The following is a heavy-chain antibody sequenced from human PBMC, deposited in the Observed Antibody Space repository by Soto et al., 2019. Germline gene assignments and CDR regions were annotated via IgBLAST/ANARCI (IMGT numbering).Heavy chain of an antibody. V-gene: IGHV1-69*08. J-gene: IGHJ3*02. CDR1: GGTFSTYI. D-gene: IGHD3-10*01. CDR2: IIPILGIA. CDR3: AREYYYGSGSYYNNDAFAI. Sequence: QAQLVQSGAEVKKPGSSVKVSCKASGGTFSTYIISWVRQAPGQGLEWMGRIIPILGIANYAQNFQGRVTSTADKSTSTVYMELSSLRSEDTAVYYCAREYYYGSGSYYNNDAFAIWGQGTMVTVSS.